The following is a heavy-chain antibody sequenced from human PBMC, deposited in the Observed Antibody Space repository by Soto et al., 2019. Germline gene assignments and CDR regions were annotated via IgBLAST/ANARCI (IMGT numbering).Heavy chain of an antibody. J-gene: IGHJ5*02. Sequence: QVQLVESGGGVVQPGRSLRLSCAASGFTFSSYAMHWVRQAPGKGLEWVAVISYDGSNKYYADSVKGRFTISRDNSKNTLYLQMNSLGAEDRAVFYGARDPPPPYCGGGSCSSAPPPSWAQGTLFTVSS. CDR1: GFTFSSYA. CDR3: ARDPPPPYCGGGSCSSAPPPS. V-gene: IGHV3-30-3*01. D-gene: IGHD2-15*01. CDR2: ISYDGSNK.